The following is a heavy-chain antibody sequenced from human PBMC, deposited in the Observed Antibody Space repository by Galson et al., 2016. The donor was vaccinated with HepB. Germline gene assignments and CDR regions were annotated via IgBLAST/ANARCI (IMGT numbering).Heavy chain of an antibody. V-gene: IGHV1-69*13. D-gene: IGHD3-22*01. Sequence: SVKVSCKASGDTFNTYDINWVRQAPGQGLEWMGGLIPIFGTTTYAQKFQARVTITANESTSTAYMELSNLRSEEPAIFYCAVKSGCYSWGQGTLVTFPS. J-gene: IGHJ4*02. CDR2: LIPIFGTT. CDR3: AVKSGCYS. CDR1: GDTFNTYD.